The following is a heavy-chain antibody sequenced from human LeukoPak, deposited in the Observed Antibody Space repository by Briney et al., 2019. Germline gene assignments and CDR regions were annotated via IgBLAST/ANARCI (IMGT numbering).Heavy chain of an antibody. CDR2: IYHSGST. V-gene: IGHV4-4*02. Sequence: SETLSLTCAVSGGSISSSNWWSWVRQPPGKGLEWIGEIYHSGSTNYNPSLKSRVTISVDKSKNQFSLKLSSVTAAGTAVYYCARQPDYYDSSGYPDYWGQGTLVTVSS. CDR1: GGSISSSNW. CDR3: ARQPDYYDSSGYPDY. J-gene: IGHJ4*02. D-gene: IGHD3-22*01.